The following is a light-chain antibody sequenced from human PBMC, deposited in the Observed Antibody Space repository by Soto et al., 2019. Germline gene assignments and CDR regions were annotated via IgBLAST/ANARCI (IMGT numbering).Light chain of an antibody. CDR2: WAS. CDR3: QQYYSTPLT. V-gene: IGKV4-1*01. Sequence: DIVMTQSPDSLAVSLGERATINCKSSQSVLYSSNNKNYLAWYQQKPGQPPKLLIYWASTRASGVPDRFSGSGSGTDFTPTISSLQAEDVAVYYCQQYYSTPLTFGGGTKVEIK. CDR1: QSVLYSSNNKNY. J-gene: IGKJ4*01.